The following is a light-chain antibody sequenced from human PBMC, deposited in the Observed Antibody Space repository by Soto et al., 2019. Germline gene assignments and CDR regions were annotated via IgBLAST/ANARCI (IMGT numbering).Light chain of an antibody. CDR2: GAS. CDR1: QSVTSSY. J-gene: IGKJ4*01. V-gene: IGKV3D-15*01. Sequence: EIVLTQSPGTLSLSPGERATLSCRASQSVTSSYLAWYRQKPGQAPRLLIYGASSRATGIPDRFSGSGSGTEFTLTISGLQSEDFATYYCQQYNNWPVTFGGGTKVDIK. CDR3: QQYNNWPVT.